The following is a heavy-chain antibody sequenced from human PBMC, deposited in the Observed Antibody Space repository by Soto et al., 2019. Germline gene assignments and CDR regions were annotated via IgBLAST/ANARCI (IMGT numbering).Heavy chain of an antibody. Sequence: QVQLVQSGTAVKKPGASVTVSCRTSGYTFTTYGINWVRQAPGQGLEWMGWISGYNGNTNYPKKFQGRVTMTTDTFTSTGYMELRGLTSEETAVYYCARGAHGSGYPVYWVQGTLVTVSS. CDR3: ARGAHGSGYPVY. CDR1: GYTFTTYG. V-gene: IGHV1-18*01. CDR2: ISGYNGNT. J-gene: IGHJ4*02. D-gene: IGHD3-3*01.